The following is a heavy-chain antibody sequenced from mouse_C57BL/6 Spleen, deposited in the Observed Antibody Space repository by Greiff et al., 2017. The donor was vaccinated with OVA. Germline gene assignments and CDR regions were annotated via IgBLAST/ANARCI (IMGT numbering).Heavy chain of an antibody. V-gene: IGHV14-3*01. CDR2: IDPANGNT. CDR1: GFNIKNTY. CDR3: ARDYGSSYRYFDV. J-gene: IGHJ1*03. D-gene: IGHD1-1*01. Sequence: VQLQQSVAELVRPGASVKLSCTASGFNIKNTYMHWVKQRPEQGLEWIGRIDPANGNTKYAPKFQGKATITADTSSNTAYLQLSSLTSEDSAVYYCARDYGSSYRYFDVWGTGTTVTVSS.